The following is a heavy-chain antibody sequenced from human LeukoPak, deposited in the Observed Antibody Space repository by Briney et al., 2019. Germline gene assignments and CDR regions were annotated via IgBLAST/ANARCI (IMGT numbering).Heavy chain of an antibody. D-gene: IGHD5-18*01. Sequence: PRGSLRLSCVASGFTFSSYEMNWVRQAPGKGLEWVANIKQDGSEKYYVDSVKGRFTISRDNAKNSLYLQMNSLRAEDTAVYYCARSPDTAMVTLYYFDYWGQGTLVTVSS. CDR3: ARSPDTAMVTLYYFDY. CDR2: IKQDGSEK. V-gene: IGHV3-7*05. J-gene: IGHJ4*02. CDR1: GFTFSSYE.